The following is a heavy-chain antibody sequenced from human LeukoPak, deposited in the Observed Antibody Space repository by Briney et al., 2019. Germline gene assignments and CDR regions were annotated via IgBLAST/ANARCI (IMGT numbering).Heavy chain of an antibody. V-gene: IGHV3-74*01. Sequence: GGSLRLSCAASGFTFNNYCIHWVRQVPGKGLVWVSRINNDGSSASYVDSVKGRFTISRDNAKNTLFLQMNSLRAEDTAVYYCARRGTGHGMDVWGQGTTVIVSS. D-gene: IGHD1-1*01. CDR1: GFTFNNYC. J-gene: IGHJ6*02. CDR3: ARRGTGHGMDV. CDR2: INNDGSSA.